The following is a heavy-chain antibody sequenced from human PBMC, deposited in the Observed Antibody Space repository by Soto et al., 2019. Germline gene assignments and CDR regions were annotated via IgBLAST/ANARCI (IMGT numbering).Heavy chain of an antibody. CDR3: AKHAAAAAPDY. J-gene: IGHJ4*02. Sequence: EVQLLESGGGLVQPGGSLRLSCAASGFTFSSYAMSSVRQAPGKGLEWVSLSGSGGGTYYADSVKGRFTISRDNSKNTLYLQMNSLRAEDTAVYYCAKHAAAAAPDYWGQGTLVTVSS. D-gene: IGHD6-13*01. CDR2: LSGSGGGT. V-gene: IGHV3-23*01. CDR1: GFTFSSYA.